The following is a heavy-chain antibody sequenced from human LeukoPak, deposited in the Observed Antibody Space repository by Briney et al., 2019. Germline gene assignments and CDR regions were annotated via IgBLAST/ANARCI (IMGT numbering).Heavy chain of an antibody. Sequence: ASVKVSCKASGGTFSSYAISWVRQAPGQGLEWMGWISAYNGNTNYAQKLQGRVTMTTDTSTSTAYMELRSLRSDDTAVYYCARSWNDGGYFDNWGQGTLVTVSS. D-gene: IGHD1-1*01. CDR3: ARSWNDGGYFDN. V-gene: IGHV1-18*01. CDR2: ISAYNGNT. J-gene: IGHJ4*02. CDR1: GGTFSSYA.